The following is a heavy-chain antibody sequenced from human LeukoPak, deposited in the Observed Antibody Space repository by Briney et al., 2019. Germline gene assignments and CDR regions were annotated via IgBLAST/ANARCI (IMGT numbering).Heavy chain of an antibody. CDR2: VYWDDDK. D-gene: IGHD3-10*01. V-gene: IGHV2-5*02. CDR3: ALEIPDYFDSANYPGY. Sequence: ESGPTLVKPTQTLTLTCTFSGLSLSTSGVGVGWIRQPPGKALEWLAHVYWDDDKRYSPSLKSRLTITKDTSKNLVVLTVTNMDVVDTATYYCALEIPDYFDSANYPGYWGQGTLVTVSS. J-gene: IGHJ4*02. CDR1: GLSLSTSGVG.